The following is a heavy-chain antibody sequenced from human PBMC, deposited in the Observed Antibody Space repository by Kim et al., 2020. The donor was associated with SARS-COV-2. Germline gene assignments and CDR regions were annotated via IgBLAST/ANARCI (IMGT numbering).Heavy chain of an antibody. CDR2: IKHDRSEK. V-gene: IGHV3-7*01. J-gene: IGHJ4*01. D-gene: IGHD3-10*01. CDR1: GFTFSSHW. Sequence: GSLRLSCAASGFTFSSHWMSWVRQAPGKGLEWVANIKHDRSEKYYVGSVRGRFTISRDNANNALYLQMNSLRPEDTAVYYCARDRNNDRYGDLYFDYW. CDR3: ARDRNNDRYGDLYFDY.